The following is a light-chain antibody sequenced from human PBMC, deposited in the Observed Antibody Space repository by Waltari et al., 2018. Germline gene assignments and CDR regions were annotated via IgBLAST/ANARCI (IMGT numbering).Light chain of an antibody. V-gene: IGKV2-24*01. Sequence: IVLTQTPLSSPVSLGQPASISCRSGQSLVQRDGNIYLNWLHQRPGQPPRLLIYKIFNRFSGVSDRFSGSGAGKDFTLKISRVEADDVGVYYCMQATHFPRTFGQGTRVEIK. J-gene: IGKJ1*01. CDR2: KIF. CDR1: QSLVQRDGNIY. CDR3: MQATHFPRT.